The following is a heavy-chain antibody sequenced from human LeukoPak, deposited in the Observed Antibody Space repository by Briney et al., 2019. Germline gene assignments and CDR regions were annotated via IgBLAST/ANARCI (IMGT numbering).Heavy chain of an antibody. Sequence: GGSLRLSCAASGFTFSSYSMNWVRQAPGKGLEWVAVIWYDGNNKDYADSVKGRFTISRDNSKNTLYLQMNSLRAEDTAVYYCSNFEYWGQGTLVTVSS. CDR2: IWYDGNNK. V-gene: IGHV3-33*08. CDR1: GFTFSSYS. J-gene: IGHJ4*02. CDR3: SNFEY.